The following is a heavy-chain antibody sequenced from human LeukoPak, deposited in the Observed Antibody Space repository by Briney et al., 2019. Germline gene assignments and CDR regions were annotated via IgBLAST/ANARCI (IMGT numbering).Heavy chain of an antibody. CDR3: ARPSDPATVRAPFDS. CDR2: IYYSGST. V-gene: IGHV4-39*01. J-gene: IGHJ4*02. D-gene: IGHD4-17*01. Sequence: AETLSLTCTVSGGSISSSSYFCGWIRQPPGKGLEWIGSIYYSGSTYYNPALKSRVPISVDTSKTQCSLELSSVTAADTAVYYCARPSDPATVRAPFDSWGQGTLVTVSS. CDR1: GGSISSSSYF.